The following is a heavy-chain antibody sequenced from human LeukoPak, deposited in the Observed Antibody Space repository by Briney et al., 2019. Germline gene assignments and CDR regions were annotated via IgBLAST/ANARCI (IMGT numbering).Heavy chain of an antibody. CDR2: ISSSSSYI. V-gene: IGHV3-21*01. CDR1: GFTFSNYA. Sequence: GGSLRLSCAASGFTFSNYAMNWVRQAPGKGLEWVSSISSSSSYIYYADSVKGRFTISRDNAKNSLYLQMNNLRAEDTAVYYCAREIFWSGYFSNLHFDYWGQGTLVTVSS. D-gene: IGHD3-3*01. J-gene: IGHJ4*02. CDR3: AREIFWSGYFSNLHFDY.